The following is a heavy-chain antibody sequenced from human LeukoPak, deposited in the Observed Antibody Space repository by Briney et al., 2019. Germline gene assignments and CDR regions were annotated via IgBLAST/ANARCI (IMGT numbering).Heavy chain of an antibody. CDR3: ARGRDVFDY. CDR1: GGSISSYY. Sequence: SETLSLTCTVSGGSISSYYWSWIRQPPGKGLEWIGYIYYTGSTKYNPSLKSRVTISVDTSKNQFSLKLSSVTAADTAVYYCARGRDVFDYWGQGTLVTVSS. J-gene: IGHJ4*02. D-gene: IGHD3-10*02. V-gene: IGHV4-59*12. CDR2: IYYTGST.